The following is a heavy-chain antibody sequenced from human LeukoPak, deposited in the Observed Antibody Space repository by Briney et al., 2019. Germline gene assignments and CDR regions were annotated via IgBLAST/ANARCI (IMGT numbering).Heavy chain of an antibody. D-gene: IGHD3-10*01. Sequence: PSETLSLTCTVSGGSISSYYWSWIRQPAGKRLEWIGRIYTSGSTNYNPSLKSRVTMSVDTSKNQFSLKLSSVTAADTAVYYCARDGPTYYYGSGSPRWFDPWGQGTLVTVSS. J-gene: IGHJ5*02. CDR2: IYTSGST. V-gene: IGHV4-4*07. CDR1: GGSISSYY. CDR3: ARDGPTYYYGSGSPRWFDP.